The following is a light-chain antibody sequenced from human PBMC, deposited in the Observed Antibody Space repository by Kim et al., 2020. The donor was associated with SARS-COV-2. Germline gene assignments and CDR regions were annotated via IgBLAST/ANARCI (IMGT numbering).Light chain of an antibody. CDR1: QSIDGW. J-gene: IGKJ4*01. Sequence: DIQMTQSPSTLSASVGNRVTITCRASQSIDGWLAWFQQKPGKAPKLLIYDASILETGVPSRFSGSGSGTKFTLTISSLQPDDFATYYCQQYNSYPLTFGGGTKVEI. V-gene: IGKV1-5*01. CDR2: DAS. CDR3: QQYNSYPLT.